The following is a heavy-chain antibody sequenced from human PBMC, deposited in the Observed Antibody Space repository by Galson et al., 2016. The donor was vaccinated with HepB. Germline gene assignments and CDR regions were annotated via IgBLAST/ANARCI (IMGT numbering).Heavy chain of an antibody. V-gene: IGHV3-11*01. CDR2: ISSSGSTI. D-gene: IGHD2-15*01. CDR3: AKDWAVAGADIGSFDS. Sequence: SLRLSCTASGFTFSDYYMSWIRQAPGKGLEWVSYISSSGSTIYYADSVKGRFSISTDNSANTLHLEMNRLRAEDTAIYYCAKDWAVAGADIGSFDSWGQGELVIVSS. J-gene: IGHJ4*02. CDR1: GFTFSDYY.